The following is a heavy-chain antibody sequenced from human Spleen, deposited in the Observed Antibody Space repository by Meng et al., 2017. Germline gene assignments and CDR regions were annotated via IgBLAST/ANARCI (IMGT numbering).Heavy chain of an antibody. V-gene: IGHV3-48*03. J-gene: IGHJ6*02. CDR3: ARDWYRDNYYYGVDV. D-gene: IGHD4-17*01. CDR2: IHSSGSTV. CDR1: GFTFSNYE. Sequence: GESLKISCAASGFTFSNYEMNWVRQAPGKGLEWVSYIHSSGSTVEYADSVKGRFTTARDNAENSLYLQMNSLRAGDTGLYYCARDWYRDNYYYGVDVWGQGTTVTVSS.